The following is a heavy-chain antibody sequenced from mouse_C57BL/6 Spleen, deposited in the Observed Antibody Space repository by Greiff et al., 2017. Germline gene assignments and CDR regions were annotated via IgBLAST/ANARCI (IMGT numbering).Heavy chain of an antibody. CDR1: GYTFTSYW. D-gene: IGHD2-4*01. V-gene: IGHV1-52*01. CDR2: IDPSDSET. J-gene: IGHJ4*01. CDR3: ARSNPPYYDEGMDY. Sequence: HVHVKQPGAELVRPGSSVKLSCTASGYTFTSYWMHWVKQRPIQGLDWIGNIDPSDSETHYNQKFKYKATLTVDKSSSTAYMQLSSLTSEDSAVYYCARSNPPYYDEGMDYWGQGTSVTVSS.